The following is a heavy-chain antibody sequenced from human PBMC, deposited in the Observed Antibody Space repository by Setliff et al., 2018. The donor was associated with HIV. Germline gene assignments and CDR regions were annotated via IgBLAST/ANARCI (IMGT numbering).Heavy chain of an antibody. V-gene: IGHV2-5*02. J-gene: IGHJ4*02. CDR3: AHRQPVSGTSYDY. CDR1: GLSLNISGEG. D-gene: IGHD6-19*01. CDR2: LYWDGDK. Sequence: SGPTLVNPRQTLTLTCTFSGLSLNISGEGVGWIRQSPGKALEWLGLLYWDGDKRYSPSLSDRLTITKDTSENQVILTVTNVEPVDTATYYCAHRQPVSGTSYDYWGQGALGTVSS.